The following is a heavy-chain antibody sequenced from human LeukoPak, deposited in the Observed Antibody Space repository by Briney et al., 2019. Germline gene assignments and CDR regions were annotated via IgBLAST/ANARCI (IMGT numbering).Heavy chain of an antibody. Sequence: GGSLRLSCAASGFTFSSYGMHWVRQAPGKGLEWVAVILSDGSKEFYTDSVKGRFTISRDNSKNTLYLQMNSLRAEDTAVYYCVRGEYYYDSSGYYFFDYWGQGTLVTVSS. CDR2: ILSDGSKE. V-gene: IGHV3-33*01. CDR1: GFTFSSYG. J-gene: IGHJ4*02. CDR3: VRGEYYYDSSGYYFFDY. D-gene: IGHD3-22*01.